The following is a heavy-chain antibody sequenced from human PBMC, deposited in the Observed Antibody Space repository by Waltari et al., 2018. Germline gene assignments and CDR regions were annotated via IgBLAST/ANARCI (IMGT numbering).Heavy chain of an antibody. V-gene: IGHV3-9*01. Sequence: EVQLVESGGGLVQPGRSLRLSCAASGFTFDDYAMHWVRQAPGKGLEWVSGSSWKSGSIGNADSGKGRLTITRDNAKNALYLQMNSRRAEDTALYYCAKALRCLEWPWAFDIWGQGTMVTVSS. D-gene: IGHD3-3*01. J-gene: IGHJ3*02. CDR1: GFTFDDYA. CDR2: SSWKSGSI. CDR3: AKALRCLEWPWAFDI.